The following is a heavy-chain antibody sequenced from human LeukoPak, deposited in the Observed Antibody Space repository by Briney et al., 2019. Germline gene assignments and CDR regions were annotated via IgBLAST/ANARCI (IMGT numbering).Heavy chain of an antibody. CDR3: AIKAAAGSNFDY. CDR2: ISGSGGST. CDR1: GFSFSSYA. Sequence: PGGSLRLSCAASGFSFSSYAMSWVRQAPGKGLEWVSTISGSGGSTYYADSVKGRFTISRDNSKNTLYLQMNSLRTEDTAVYYCAIKAAAGSNFDYWGQGTLVTVSS. D-gene: IGHD6-25*01. V-gene: IGHV3-23*01. J-gene: IGHJ4*02.